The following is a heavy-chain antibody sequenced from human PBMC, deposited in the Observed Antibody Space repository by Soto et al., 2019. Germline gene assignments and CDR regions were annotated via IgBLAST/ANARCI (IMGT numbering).Heavy chain of an antibody. Sequence: WGSLRLSCAASGFTFSSYVMHWVRQAPGKGLEWVAVISYDGSNKYYADSVKGRFTISRDNSKNTLYLQMNSLRAEDTAVYYCAKDQAEYYDFWSGYYYGMDVWGQGTTVTVS. D-gene: IGHD3-3*01. CDR1: GFTFSSYV. J-gene: IGHJ6*02. V-gene: IGHV3-33*05. CDR2: ISYDGSNK. CDR3: AKDQAEYYDFWSGYYYGMDV.